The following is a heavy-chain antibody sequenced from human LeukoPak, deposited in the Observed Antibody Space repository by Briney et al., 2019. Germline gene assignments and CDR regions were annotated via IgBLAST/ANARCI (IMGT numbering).Heavy chain of an antibody. CDR2: IRCKANSYAT. CDR3: TRLWGDCGGDCYSHDY. CDR1: GFTFSGSV. J-gene: IGHJ4*02. Sequence: TGGSLKLSCAASGFTFSGSVMHWVRQASGRGLEWVGRIRCKANSYATAYAASVKGRFTISRDDSKNTAYLQMNSLRTEDTAVYYCTRLWGDCGGDCYSHDYWGQGTLVTVSS. V-gene: IGHV3-73*01. D-gene: IGHD2-21*02.